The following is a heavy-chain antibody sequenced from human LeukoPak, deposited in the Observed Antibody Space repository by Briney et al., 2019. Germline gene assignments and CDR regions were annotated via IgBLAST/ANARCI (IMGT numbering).Heavy chain of an antibody. J-gene: IGHJ4*02. CDR2: IYYSGST. CDR3: ARGSSWFPDDY. V-gene: IGHV4-39*01. Sequence: SETLSLTCTVSGGSISSSSYYWGWIRQPPGKGLEWIGSIYYSGSTYYNPSLKSRVTISVDTSKNQFSLKLSSVTAADTAVYYCARGSSWFPDDYWGQGTLVTVSS. D-gene: IGHD6-13*01. CDR1: GGSISSSSYY.